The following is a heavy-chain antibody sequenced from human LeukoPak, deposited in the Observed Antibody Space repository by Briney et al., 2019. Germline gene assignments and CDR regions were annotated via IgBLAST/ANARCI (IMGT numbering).Heavy chain of an antibody. J-gene: IGHJ4*02. CDR2: IIPIFGTA. Sequence: GSSVKVSCKASGGTFSSYAISWVRQAPGQGLEWMGGIIPIFGTANYAQKFQGRVTITADESTSTAYMELSSLRSEDTAVYYCAILLGGYRIDYFDYWGQGTLVTVSS. CDR3: AILLGGYRIDYFDY. D-gene: IGHD5-12*01. V-gene: IGHV1-69*01. CDR1: GGTFSSYA.